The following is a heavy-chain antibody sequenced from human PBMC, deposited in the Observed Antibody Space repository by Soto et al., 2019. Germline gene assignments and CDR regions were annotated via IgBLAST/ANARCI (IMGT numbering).Heavy chain of an antibody. CDR2: ISYDGSNK. CDR3: AKETVLRFLEWSLDV. Sequence: GESLKISCAASGFTFSSYGMHWVRQAPGKGLEWVAVISYDGSNKYYADSVKGRFTISRDNSKNTLYLQMNSLRAEDTAVYYCAKETVLRFLEWSLDVWGQGTTVTVSS. V-gene: IGHV3-30*18. CDR1: GFTFSSYG. J-gene: IGHJ6*02. D-gene: IGHD3-3*01.